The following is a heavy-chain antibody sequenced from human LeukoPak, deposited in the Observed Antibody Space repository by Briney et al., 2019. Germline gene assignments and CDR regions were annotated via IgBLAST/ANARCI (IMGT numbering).Heavy chain of an antibody. V-gene: IGHV4-39*07. CDR1: GGSISRSSYY. CDR2: IYYSGST. CDR3: ARGGTMLDSWFDP. D-gene: IGHD3-22*01. J-gene: IGHJ5*02. Sequence: SETRSLTCTVSGGSISRSSYYWGWIRQPPVKGLEWSGSIYYSGSTYYTPYLKSRVTISVDPSKNQSSLKLSSVPAADTPVYYCARGGTMLDSWFDPWGQGTLVTVSS.